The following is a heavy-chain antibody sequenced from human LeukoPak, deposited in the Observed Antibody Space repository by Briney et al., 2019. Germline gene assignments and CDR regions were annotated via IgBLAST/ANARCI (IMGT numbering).Heavy chain of an antibody. CDR2: MNPNSGNT. Sequence: ASVKVSCKASGYTFTSYVINWVRQVAGHGLEWMGWMNPNSGNTDYAHKFQGRVTMTRDTSITTAYMELSSLRSEDTAMYYCARVDRYCSGTNCYAPHGYWGQGTLVTVCS. CDR3: ARVDRYCSGTNCYAPHGY. V-gene: IGHV1-8*01. J-gene: IGHJ4*02. D-gene: IGHD2-2*01. CDR1: GYTFTSYV.